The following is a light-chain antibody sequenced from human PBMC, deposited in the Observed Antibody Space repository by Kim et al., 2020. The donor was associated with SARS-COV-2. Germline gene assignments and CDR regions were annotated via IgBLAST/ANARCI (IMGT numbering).Light chain of an antibody. CDR2: KAS. Sequence: IQMTQYPSTLSASVGDRVTITCRVSQSISSWLAWYQQKPGKAPKLLIYKASSLESGVPSRFSGSGSGTEFTLTISSLQPDDFATYYCQQYNSYWTFGQGTKVDIK. J-gene: IGKJ1*01. V-gene: IGKV1-5*03. CDR1: QSISSW. CDR3: QQYNSYWT.